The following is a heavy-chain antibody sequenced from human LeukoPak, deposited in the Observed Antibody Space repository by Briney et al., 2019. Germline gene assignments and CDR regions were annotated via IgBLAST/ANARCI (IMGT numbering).Heavy chain of an antibody. J-gene: IGHJ2*01. CDR3: AKNGVNYWYFDL. CDR2: ISGSGGGT. V-gene: IGHV3-23*01. CDR1: GFTFSSYA. D-gene: IGHD2-8*01. Sequence: PGGSLRLSCAASGFTFSSYAMSWVRQAPGKGPEWVSGISGSGGGTYNADSVKGRFTISRDNSKNTLYLQMNSLRAEDTAVYYCAKNGVNYWYFDLWGRGTLVTVSS.